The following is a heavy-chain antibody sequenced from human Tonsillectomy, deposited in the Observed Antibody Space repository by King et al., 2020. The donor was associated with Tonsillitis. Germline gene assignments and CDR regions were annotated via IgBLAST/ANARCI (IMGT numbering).Heavy chain of an antibody. CDR3: ARGLGYDFWSTYYDYGMDV. Sequence: QVQLVQSGAEVKKPGASVKVSCKASGYTFTNYAMHWVRQAPGQRLEWMGWINVGNGNTKYSQKFQGRVIITRDTSASTAYMELSSLRSEDTAVYYCARGLGYDFWSTYYDYGMDVWGQGTTVTVSS. V-gene: IGHV1-3*01. D-gene: IGHD3-3*01. CDR2: INVGNGNT. CDR1: GYTFTNYA. J-gene: IGHJ6*02.